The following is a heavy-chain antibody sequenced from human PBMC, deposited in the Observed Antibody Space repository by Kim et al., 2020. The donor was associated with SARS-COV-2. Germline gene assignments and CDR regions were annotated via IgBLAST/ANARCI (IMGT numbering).Heavy chain of an antibody. Sequence: SETLSLTCTVSGGSISSSFNYWGWIRQPPGKGLEWFGSVYNGGGTYDSPSLKSRVNVSVDTSKNEFSPKVTSVTAADTAVYFCARLPHDSSGYVDCWGQGILVTVSS. J-gene: IGHJ4*02. V-gene: IGHV4-39*01. CDR1: GGSISSSFNY. CDR2: VYNGGGT. D-gene: IGHD3-22*01. CDR3: ARLPHDSSGYVDC.